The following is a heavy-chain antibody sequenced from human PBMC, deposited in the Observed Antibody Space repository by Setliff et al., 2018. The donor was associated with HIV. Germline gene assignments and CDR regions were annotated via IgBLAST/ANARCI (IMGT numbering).Heavy chain of an antibody. J-gene: IGHJ5*02. D-gene: IGHD1-26*01. Sequence: PSETLSRGCSVSPYSISSGYYWGWLRQPPGKGLEWIGCLYYGGNTYYNPSLKSRVAMSIDTSKNEVSLRLKSVTAADTAIYYCARDPWLLGASAGGDNWLDPWAQGTLVTSPQ. CDR3: ARDPWLLGASAGGDNWLDP. CDR1: PYSISSGYY. CDR2: LYYGGNT. V-gene: IGHV4-38-2*02.